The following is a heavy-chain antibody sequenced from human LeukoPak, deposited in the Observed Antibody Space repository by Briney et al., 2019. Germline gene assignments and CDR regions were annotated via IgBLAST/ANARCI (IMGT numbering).Heavy chain of an antibody. D-gene: IGHD3-22*01. Sequence: ASVKVSCKASGYTFTGYYMHWVRQAPGQGLEWMGWINPNSGGTNYAQKFQGRVTMTRDTSISTAYVELSRLRSDDTAVYYCARVMFYDSSGSTIDYWGQGTLVTVSS. J-gene: IGHJ4*02. V-gene: IGHV1-2*02. CDR2: INPNSGGT. CDR1: GYTFTGYY. CDR3: ARVMFYDSSGSTIDY.